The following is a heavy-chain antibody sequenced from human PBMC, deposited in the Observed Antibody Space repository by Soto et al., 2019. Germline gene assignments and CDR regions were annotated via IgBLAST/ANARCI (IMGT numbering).Heavy chain of an antibody. V-gene: IGHV3-23*01. CDR1: GFTFSSYA. CDR3: AKEQKDSSTWSELNY. J-gene: IGHJ4*02. D-gene: IGHD6-13*01. CDR2: ISGSGRST. Sequence: PGGSLRLSCAASGFTFSSYAMSWVRQAPGMGLEWVSAISGSGRSTYYAESVKGRFTISREKSKKTLYLQINSLRAEDTAVYYCAKEQKDSSTWSELNYWGQGTLVTVSS.